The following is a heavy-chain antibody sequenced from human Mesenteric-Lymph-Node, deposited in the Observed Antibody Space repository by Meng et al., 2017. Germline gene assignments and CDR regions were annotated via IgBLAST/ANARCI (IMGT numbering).Heavy chain of an antibody. V-gene: IGHV3-11*01. J-gene: IGHJ5*01. Sequence: LVGSGGDLVKPGGSLSLSCVGSGFRVSDDHMAWIRQAPGKGLEWISYISIGGSIIYYADSVKGRFTISRDDAKNSVYLHMNSLRAEDTAVYYCARDGRHRRFDSWGQGTLVTVSS. CDR1: GFRVSDDH. D-gene: IGHD1-26*01. CDR3: ARDGRHRRFDS. CDR2: ISIGGSII.